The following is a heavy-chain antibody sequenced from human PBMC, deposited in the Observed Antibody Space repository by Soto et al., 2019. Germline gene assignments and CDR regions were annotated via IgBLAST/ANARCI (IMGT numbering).Heavy chain of an antibody. CDR2: INHSGST. D-gene: IGHD4-17*01. Sequence: PSETLSLTCAVYGGSFSGYYWSWIRQPPGKGLEWIGEINHSGSTNYNPSLKSRVTISVDTSKNQFSLKLSSVTAADTAVYYCAGGLVTTVVTRGWTSPLHCCGPATMVTVSS. CDR3: AGGLVTTVVTRGWTSPLHC. V-gene: IGHV4-34*01. J-gene: IGHJ3*01. CDR1: GGSFSGYY.